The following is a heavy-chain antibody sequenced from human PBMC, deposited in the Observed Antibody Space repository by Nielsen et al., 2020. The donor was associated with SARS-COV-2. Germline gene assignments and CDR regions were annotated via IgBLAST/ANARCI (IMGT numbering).Heavy chain of an antibody. CDR3: TTSIAVAGTPVMDV. Sequence: GESLKISCAASGFTFSSYGMHWVRQAPGKGLEWVAVISYDGSNKYYADSVKGRFTISRDNSKITLYLQMNSLRAEDTAVYYCTTSIAVAGTPVMDVWGQGTTVTVSS. V-gene: IGHV3-30*03. D-gene: IGHD6-19*01. CDR1: GFTFSSYG. J-gene: IGHJ6*02. CDR2: ISYDGSNK.